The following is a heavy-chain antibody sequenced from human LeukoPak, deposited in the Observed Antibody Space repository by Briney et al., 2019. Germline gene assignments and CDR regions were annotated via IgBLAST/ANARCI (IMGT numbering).Heavy chain of an antibody. CDR1: GGTFSSYA. V-gene: IGHV1-69*05. J-gene: IGHJ4*02. CDR3: ASASGSSLECPH. Sequence: ASVKVSCMASGGTFSSYAISWVRQAPGQGLEWMGGIIPIFGTANYAQKFRGRVTITTDESTSTVYMELSSLRSEDTAVYYCASASGSSLECPHWGQGTLVTVSS. D-gene: IGHD3-3*01. CDR2: IIPIFGTA.